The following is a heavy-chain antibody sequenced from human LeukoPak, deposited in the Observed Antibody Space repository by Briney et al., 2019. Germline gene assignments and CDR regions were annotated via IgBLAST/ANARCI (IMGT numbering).Heavy chain of an antibody. CDR3: AKSRDLWFGSFDY. V-gene: IGHV3-23*01. J-gene: IGHJ4*02. CDR1: GSTFSSYA. D-gene: IGHD3-10*01. CDR2: ISGSGGST. Sequence: GGSLRLSCAASGSTFSSYAMSWVRQAPGKGLEWVSAISGSGGSTYYADSVKGRFTISRDNSKNTLYLQMNSLRAEDTAVYYCAKSRDLWFGSFDYWGQGTLVTVSS.